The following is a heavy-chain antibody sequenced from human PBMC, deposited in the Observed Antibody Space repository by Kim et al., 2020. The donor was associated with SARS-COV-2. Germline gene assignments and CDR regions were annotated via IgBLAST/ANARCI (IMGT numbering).Heavy chain of an antibody. D-gene: IGHD1-26*01. CDR3: AKMSRGYVGATYFDY. V-gene: IGHV3-23*01. Sequence: DPVRGRFTHTRDDAKNTLYLQMNSLRAEDTAVYYCAKMSRGYVGATYFDYWGQGTLVTVSS. J-gene: IGHJ4*02.